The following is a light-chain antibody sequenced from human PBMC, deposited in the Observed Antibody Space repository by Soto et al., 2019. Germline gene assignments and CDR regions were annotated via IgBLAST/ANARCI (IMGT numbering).Light chain of an antibody. CDR3: QQYNGDWT. Sequence: DIQMTQSPSTLSASVGDRVTITCRASRSISSWLAWYQQKPGKAPKLLIYKASSLESGVPSRFSSSGSETEYTLTISILQPDDCAILYSQQYNGDWTFGQGTKVEI. J-gene: IGKJ1*01. V-gene: IGKV1-5*03. CDR1: RSISSW. CDR2: KAS.